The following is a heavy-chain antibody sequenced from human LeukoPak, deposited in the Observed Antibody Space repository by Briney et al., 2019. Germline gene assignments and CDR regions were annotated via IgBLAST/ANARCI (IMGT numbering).Heavy chain of an antibody. CDR1: GYTFTIYG. CDR2: ISAYNGNT. Sequence: ASVKVSCKASGYTFTIYGISWVRQAPGQGLEWMGWISAYNGNTNYAQKLQGRVTMTTDTSTSTAYMELRSLRSDDTAVYYCARPVGSSSWYLSAFDIWGQGTMVTVSS. CDR3: ARPVGSSSWYLSAFDI. V-gene: IGHV1-18*01. D-gene: IGHD6-13*01. J-gene: IGHJ3*02.